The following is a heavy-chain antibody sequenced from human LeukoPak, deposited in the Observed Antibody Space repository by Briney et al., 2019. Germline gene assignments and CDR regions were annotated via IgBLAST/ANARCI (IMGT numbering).Heavy chain of an antibody. CDR3: ARDGTVKTGDYFDY. D-gene: IGHD4-17*01. CDR1: GGSISSYY. J-gene: IGHJ4*02. Sequence: PSETLSLTCTVSGGSISSYYWSWIRQPAGKGLEWIGRIYTSGSTNYNPSPKSRVTMSVDTSKNQFSLKLSSVTAADTAVYYCARDGTVKTGDYFDYWGQGTLVTVSS. V-gene: IGHV4-4*07. CDR2: IYTSGST.